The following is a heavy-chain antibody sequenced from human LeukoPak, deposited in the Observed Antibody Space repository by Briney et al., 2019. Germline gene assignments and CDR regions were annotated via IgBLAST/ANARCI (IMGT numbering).Heavy chain of an antibody. CDR2: IIPIFGTA. D-gene: IGHD2-15*01. CDR1: GGTFSSYA. V-gene: IGHV1-69*13. J-gene: IGHJ5*02. Sequence: GASVKVSCKASGGTFSSYAISWVRQAPGQGLEWMGGIIPIFGTANYAQKFQGRVTITADESTSTAYMELSSLRSEDTAVYYCARDRYCSGGSCWGSWFDPWGQGTLVTVSS. CDR3: ARDRYCSGGSCWGSWFDP.